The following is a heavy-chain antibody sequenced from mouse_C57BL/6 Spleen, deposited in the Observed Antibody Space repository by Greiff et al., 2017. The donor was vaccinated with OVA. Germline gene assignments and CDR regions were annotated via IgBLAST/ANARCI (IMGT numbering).Heavy chain of an antibody. V-gene: IGHV1-63*01. CDR1: GYTFTNYW. J-gene: IGHJ4*01. D-gene: IGHD1-1*01. CDR3: ARKDYGIYAMDY. Sequence: VQLQQSGAELVRPGTSVKMSCKASGYTFTNYWIGWAKQRPGHGLEWIGDIYPGGGYTNYNEKFKGKDTLTADKSSITAYMQLSSLTSEDSAIYYSARKDYGIYAMDYWGQGTSVTVSS. CDR2: IYPGGGYT.